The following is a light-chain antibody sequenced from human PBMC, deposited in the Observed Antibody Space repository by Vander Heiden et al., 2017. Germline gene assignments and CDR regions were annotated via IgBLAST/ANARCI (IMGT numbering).Light chain of an antibody. V-gene: IGKV1-39*01. J-gene: IGKJ1*01. CDR1: QSISSY. Sequence: DIQMTQSPSSLSASVGDRVTITCRASQSISSYLNWYQQKPGKAPKLLIYAASSLQSGVTSRFSGSGYGTDVTLTISSLQPEDSATYYCQQSYSTPRTFGQGTTVEIK. CDR2: AAS. CDR3: QQSYSTPRT.